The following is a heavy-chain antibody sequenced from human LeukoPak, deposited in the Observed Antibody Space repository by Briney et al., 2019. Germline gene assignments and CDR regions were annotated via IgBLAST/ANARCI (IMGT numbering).Heavy chain of an antibody. Sequence: GRSLRLSCAASGFTFSIYGMHWVRQAPGKGLEWVAVIWSDGNNKYYSDSVKGRFTISRDNSNNTLYLQMNSLRAEDTAVYYCARDGLTDSSGYTVIDNWGQGTLVTVSS. D-gene: IGHD3-22*01. CDR1: GFTFSIYG. V-gene: IGHV3-33*08. CDR3: ARDGLTDSSGYTVIDN. J-gene: IGHJ4*02. CDR2: IWSDGNNK.